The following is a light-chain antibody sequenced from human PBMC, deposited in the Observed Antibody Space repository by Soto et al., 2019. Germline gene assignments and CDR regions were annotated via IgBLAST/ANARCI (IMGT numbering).Light chain of an antibody. CDR2: GAS. J-gene: IGKJ1*01. V-gene: IGKV3-15*01. CDR3: QQYNNWPPRT. CDR1: QSVSSN. Sequence: EIVMTQSPATLSVSPGERATLSCRASQSVSSNLAWYQQKPGQAPRLLIYGASTRATGIPARFSGSGSGIEFNLTISSLQSEDFAVYYCQQYNNWPPRTFGQGTKVEIK.